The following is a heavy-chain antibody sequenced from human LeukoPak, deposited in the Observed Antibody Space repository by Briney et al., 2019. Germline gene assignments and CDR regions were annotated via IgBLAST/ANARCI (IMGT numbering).Heavy chain of an antibody. V-gene: IGHV4-61*02. CDR1: GGSISSGSYY. Sequence: PSQTLSLTCTVSGGSISSGSYYWSWIRQPAGKGLEWIGRIYTSGSTNYNPPLKSRVTISVDTSKNQSSLKLSSVTAADTAVYYCAREIDYSGNSDYWGQGTLVTVSS. J-gene: IGHJ4*02. D-gene: IGHD4-23*01. CDR3: AREIDYSGNSDY. CDR2: IYTSGST.